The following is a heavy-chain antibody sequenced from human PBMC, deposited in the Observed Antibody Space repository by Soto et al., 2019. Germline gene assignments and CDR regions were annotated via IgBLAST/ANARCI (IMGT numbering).Heavy chain of an antibody. CDR3: ARLGIDLRESRNWVFDY. CDR2: IYPGDAET. J-gene: IGHJ4*02. Sequence: PGESLKISCSGSGDTFNTYWIAWVRQTPVNGLEWMGIIYPGDAETRYNPSFEGQVTISADKSISTAYLHWSGLKASDTAMYYCARLGIDLRESRNWVFDYWGQGTPVTVSS. D-gene: IGHD1-26*01. CDR1: GDTFNTYW. V-gene: IGHV5-51*01.